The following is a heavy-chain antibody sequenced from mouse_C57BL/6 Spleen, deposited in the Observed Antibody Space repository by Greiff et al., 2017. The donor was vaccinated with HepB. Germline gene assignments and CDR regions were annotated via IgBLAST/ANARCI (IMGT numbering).Heavy chain of an antibody. J-gene: IGHJ2*01. CDR3: ARDYYGSVDY. CDR2: IDPSDSET. CDR1: GYTFTSYW. V-gene: IGHV1-52*01. Sequence: QVQLQQPGAELLRPGSSVKLSCKASGYTFTSYWRHWVKQRPIQGLEWIGNIDPSDSETHYNQKFKDKATLTVDKSSSTAYMQLSSLTSEDSAVYYCARDYYGSVDYWGQGTTLTVSS. D-gene: IGHD1-1*01.